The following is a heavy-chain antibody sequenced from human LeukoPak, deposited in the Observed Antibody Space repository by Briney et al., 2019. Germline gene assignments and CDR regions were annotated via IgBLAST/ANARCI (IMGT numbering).Heavy chain of an antibody. CDR3: ARSRGYSYGTTFLDY. V-gene: IGHV4-59*08. CDR2: IYYSGSI. D-gene: IGHD5-18*01. J-gene: IGHJ4*02. Sequence: ASETLSLTCTVSGGSISSYYWSWIRQPPGKGLEWIGYIYYSGSINYNPSLKSRVTISVDTSKNQFSLKLSSVTAADTAVYYCARSRGYSYGTTFLDYWGQGTLVTVSS. CDR1: GGSISSYY.